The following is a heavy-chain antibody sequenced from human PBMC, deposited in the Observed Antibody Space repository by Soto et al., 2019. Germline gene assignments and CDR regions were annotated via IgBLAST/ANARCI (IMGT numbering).Heavy chain of an antibody. CDR1: GFSFNSYG. V-gene: IGHV3-30*18. CDR3: AKDIVKYTYGACDY. CDR2: ISYDGSNQ. D-gene: IGHD5-18*01. J-gene: IGHJ4*02. Sequence: GGSLRLSCAASGFSFNSYGMYWVRQAPGKGLEWVAAISYDGSNQYHADSVKGRFTISRDNSKSTLYLQMNSLRVEDTAVYYCAKDIVKYTYGACDYWGQGALVTVSS.